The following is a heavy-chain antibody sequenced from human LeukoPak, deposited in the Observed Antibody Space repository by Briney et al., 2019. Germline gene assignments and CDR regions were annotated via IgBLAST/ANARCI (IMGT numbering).Heavy chain of an antibody. Sequence: ASVKVSCKASGYTFTSYGISWVRQAPGHGLEWMGWISAYTENTNYAQNFQGRVIMTTDTSTTTAYMELRSLRSDDTAVYYCARRVIRADVFDIWGQGTMVTVSS. CDR1: GYTFTSYG. V-gene: IGHV1-18*01. CDR2: ISAYTENT. J-gene: IGHJ3*02. D-gene: IGHD3-16*02. CDR3: ARRVIRADVFDI.